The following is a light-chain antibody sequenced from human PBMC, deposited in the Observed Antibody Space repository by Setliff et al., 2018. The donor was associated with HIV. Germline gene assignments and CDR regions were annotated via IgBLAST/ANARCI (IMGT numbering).Light chain of an antibody. CDR1: SSDVGGYKY. CDR3: SSYTSRNTLV. Sequence: QSALTQPASVSGSPGQSITISCTGTSSDVGGYKYVYWYQQHPGKAPKLMIYEVSNRPSGISNRFSGSKSGNTASLTISGLQAEDEADYYCSSYTSRNTLVFGTGTKVT. CDR2: EVS. J-gene: IGLJ1*01. V-gene: IGLV2-14*01.